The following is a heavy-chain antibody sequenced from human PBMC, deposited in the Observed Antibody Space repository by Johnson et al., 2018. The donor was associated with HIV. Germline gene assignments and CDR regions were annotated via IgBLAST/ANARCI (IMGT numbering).Heavy chain of an antibody. V-gene: IGHV3-13*01. J-gene: IGHJ3*02. CDR2: ITTAGDT. CDR1: GFTFSTYD. Sequence: VQLVESGGGLVKPGGSLRLSCAASGFTFSTYDMHWVRQVTGKGLEWVSGITTAGDTYYPGSVKGRFTIFRENVKNSLYLQMNSLRAGDTAVYYCARGVLAFDIWDQGTMVTVSS. CDR3: ARGVLAFDI. D-gene: IGHD5/OR15-5a*01.